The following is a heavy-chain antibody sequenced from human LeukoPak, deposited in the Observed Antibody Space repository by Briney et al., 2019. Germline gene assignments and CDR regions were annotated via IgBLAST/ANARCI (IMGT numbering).Heavy chain of an antibody. Sequence: PGASLRHPCAASGFIFRNYAMSWVRQAPGKGLEWVSAITGSGDTTYYADSVKGRFTISRDNSKNTLYVEMNTLRAEDTAVYYCAKWGDCDILTGYYVSDFWGQGTLVTVSS. CDR3: AKWGDCDILTGYYVSDF. D-gene: IGHD3-9*01. V-gene: IGHV3-23*01. CDR2: ITGSGDTT. CDR1: GFIFRNYA. J-gene: IGHJ4*02.